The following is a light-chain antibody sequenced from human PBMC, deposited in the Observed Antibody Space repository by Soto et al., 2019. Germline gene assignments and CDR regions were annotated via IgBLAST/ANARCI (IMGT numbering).Light chain of an antibody. Sequence: DIQLTQSPSILSASVRDRVTITCRASQSMSKWLAWYQQKPGKAPKLLIYDVSILESGVPARFSGSGSGTEFTLTISSLQPEECAMYYCQQYNGYSWTCGQGTKIEVK. CDR2: DVS. J-gene: IGKJ1*01. V-gene: IGKV1-5*01. CDR1: QSMSKW. CDR3: QQYNGYSWT.